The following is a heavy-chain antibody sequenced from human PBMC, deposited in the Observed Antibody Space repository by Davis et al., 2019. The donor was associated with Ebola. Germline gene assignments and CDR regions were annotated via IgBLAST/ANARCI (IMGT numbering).Heavy chain of an antibody. CDR1: GFTFDAYD. CDR2: ISWHSVNI. CDR3: ARWSSRKGAFDY. Sequence: SLKISCAASGFTFDAYDMHWVRQAPGKGLEWVSGISWHSVNIGYADSVKGRFTISRDNARNSLYLQMNSMSAEDTALYYCARWSSRKGAFDYWGQGTLVTVSS. D-gene: IGHD5-24*01. V-gene: IGHV3-9*01. J-gene: IGHJ4*02.